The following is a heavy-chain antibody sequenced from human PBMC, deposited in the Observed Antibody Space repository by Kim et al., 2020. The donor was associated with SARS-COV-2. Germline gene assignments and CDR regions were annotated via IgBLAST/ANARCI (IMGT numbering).Heavy chain of an antibody. D-gene: IGHD3-3*01. CDR1: GFTFSSYT. CDR3: AKDYVGYDFWSGYSL. Sequence: GGSLRLSCAASGFTFSSYTMNWVRQAPGKGLAWVSTISGNGDTTYYADSVRGRFTISRDNSKNTLFLQMNSLRAEDTAVYYCAKDYVGYDFWSGYSLWGQGTLVTVSS. CDR2: ISGNGDTT. V-gene: IGHV3-23*01. J-gene: IGHJ4*02.